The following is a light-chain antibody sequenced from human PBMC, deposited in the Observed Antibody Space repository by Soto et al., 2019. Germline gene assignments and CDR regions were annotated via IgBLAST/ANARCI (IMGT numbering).Light chain of an antibody. CDR1: QSVSSSS. J-gene: IGKJ4*01. Sequence: EIVLTQSPGTLSLSPGERATLSCTASQSVSSSSLAWYQQKPGQAPRLLIYGASSRATGIPDRFTGSGSGTDFTLTISRLEPEDFAVYYCQQYGSSPLTFGGGTKVEIK. CDR3: QQYGSSPLT. V-gene: IGKV3-20*01. CDR2: GAS.